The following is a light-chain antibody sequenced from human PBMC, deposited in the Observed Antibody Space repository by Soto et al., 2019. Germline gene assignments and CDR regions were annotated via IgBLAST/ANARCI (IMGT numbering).Light chain of an antibody. V-gene: IGKV3-20*01. CDR1: QSISTNY. CDR2: AAS. J-gene: IGKJ5*01. CDR3: QQYGRT. Sequence: EVVLTQSPGTLSLSPGERATLSCRASQSISTNYLAWYQQKPGQAPKLLIYAASSRLTGIPDRFSGSGSGTDFTLTISRLEPEDFALYYCQQYGRTLGQGKRLDIK.